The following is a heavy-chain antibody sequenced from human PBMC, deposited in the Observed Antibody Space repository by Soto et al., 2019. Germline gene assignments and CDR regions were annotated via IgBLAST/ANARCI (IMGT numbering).Heavy chain of an antibody. CDR1: GFTVRSNF. CDR3: TRDSGDHFPSGPWGDV. CDR2: IYYGGTI. D-gene: IGHD3-10*01. J-gene: IGHJ6*02. V-gene: IGHV3-53*01. Sequence: EVQLVESGGTFIQPGGSLRLSCAASGFTVRSNFFTWVRQAPGKGLEWVSTIYYGGTISYADSVKGRFTISRDDSKNTLFLQMNSLRAEDTAVYYCTRDSGDHFPSGPWGDVWGQGTTVTVSS.